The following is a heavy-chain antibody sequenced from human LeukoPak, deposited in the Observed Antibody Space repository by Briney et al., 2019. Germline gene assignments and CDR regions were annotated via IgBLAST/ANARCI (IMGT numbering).Heavy chain of an antibody. CDR3: ARAWTVADYFDY. CDR1: GFTFTTYS. CDR2: ITSSRHYL. Sequence: PGGSLRLSCAASGFTFTTYSMSWVRQAPGKGLEWVSSITSSRHYLRYADSVKGRFTISTDDAKNSLHLHMDSLRVEDTAIYYCARAWTVADYFDYWGQGILVTVSS. J-gene: IGHJ4*02. V-gene: IGHV3-21*04. D-gene: IGHD6-19*01.